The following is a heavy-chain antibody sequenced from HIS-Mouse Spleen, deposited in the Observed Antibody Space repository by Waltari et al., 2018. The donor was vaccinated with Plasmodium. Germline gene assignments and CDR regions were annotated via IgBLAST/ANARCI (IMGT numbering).Heavy chain of an antibody. CDR1: GFTFSSYG. V-gene: IGHV3-30*03. Sequence: QVQLVESGGGVVQPGRSLRLSCAASGFTFSSYGMHWVRQAPGKGLEWVAVISYDGSNKYYAESGKGRFTIARDNSKNTLYLQMNSLRAEDTAVYYCATSGLTGGTYYFDYWGQGTLVTVSS. D-gene: IGHD7-27*01. J-gene: IGHJ4*02. CDR2: ISYDGSNK. CDR3: ATSGLTGGTYYFDY.